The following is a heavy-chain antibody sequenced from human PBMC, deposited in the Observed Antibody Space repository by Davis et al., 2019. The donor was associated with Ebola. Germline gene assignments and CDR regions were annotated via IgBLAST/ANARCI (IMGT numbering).Heavy chain of an antibody. D-gene: IGHD2-15*01. CDR2: IADSGST. V-gene: IGHV4-39*07. Sequence: SETLSLTCTVSGGSISSSSYYWGWIRQPPGKGLEWIGSIADSGSTYYNQSLKSRVTISVDNSKNQFSLKLSSVTAADTAVYYCAREGGGVVVAATSLRYYMDVWGKGTTVTVSS. J-gene: IGHJ6*03. CDR3: AREGGGVVVAATSLRYYMDV. CDR1: GGSISSSSYY.